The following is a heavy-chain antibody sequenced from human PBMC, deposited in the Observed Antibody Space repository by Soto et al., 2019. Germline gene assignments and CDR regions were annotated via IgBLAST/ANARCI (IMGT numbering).Heavy chain of an antibody. D-gene: IGHD1-1*01. J-gene: IGHJ4*02. CDR1: GFTFSSYA. Sequence: GGSLRLSCSASGFTFSSYAMHWVRQAPGKGLEWISYISSSLGHTDYAESVKGRFTISRDNAKSSVFLEMSDLRSDDTAVYYCAANWNFGLNFWGQGTLVTVSS. CDR2: ISSSLGHT. CDR3: AANWNFGLNF. V-gene: IGHV3-21*01.